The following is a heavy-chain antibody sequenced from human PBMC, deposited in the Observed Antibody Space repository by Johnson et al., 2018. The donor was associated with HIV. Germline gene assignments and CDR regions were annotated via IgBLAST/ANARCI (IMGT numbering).Heavy chain of an antibody. CDR2: ISYDGSNK. Sequence: QVQLVESGGGVVQPGGSLRLSCAASGFTFSNYAMYWVRQAPGKGLEWVAAISYDGSNKYYADSVKDRFPISRDNSKNTLYLQMNSLRAEDTAVYYCARDSSSWRPSGAFDIWGQGTMVTVSS. D-gene: IGHD6-13*01. J-gene: IGHJ3*02. CDR3: ARDSSSWRPSGAFDI. CDR1: GFTFSNYA. V-gene: IGHV3-30*14.